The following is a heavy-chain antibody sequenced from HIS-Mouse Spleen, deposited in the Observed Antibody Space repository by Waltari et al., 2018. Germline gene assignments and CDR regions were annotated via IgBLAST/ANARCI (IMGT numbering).Heavy chain of an antibody. CDR3: AREIPYSSSWYDWYFDL. CDR1: GGSISSITYY. CDR2: IYYSGST. J-gene: IGHJ2*01. V-gene: IGHV4-39*07. Sequence: QLQLQESGPGLVKPSETLSRTCTVAGGSISSITYYWGWIRQPPGKGLEWIGSIYYSGSTYYNPSLKSRVTISVDTSKNQFSLKLSSVTAADTAVYYCAREIPYSSSWYDWYFDLWGRGTLVTVS. D-gene: IGHD6-13*01.